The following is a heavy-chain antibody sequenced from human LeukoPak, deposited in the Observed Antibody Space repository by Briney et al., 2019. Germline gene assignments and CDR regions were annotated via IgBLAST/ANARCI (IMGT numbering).Heavy chain of an antibody. Sequence: PGGSLRLSCAASGFTLSRYAMSWVRQAPGKGLEWVSGISAGVSSTFYADSVKGRFTISRDNSKNVVYLQMNSLRVEDTALYYCAKSFPTIISYFDSXGHGTLVTVSX. CDR2: ISAGVSST. J-gene: IGHJ4*01. V-gene: IGHV3-23*01. CDR1: GFTLSRYA. D-gene: IGHD3-9*01. CDR3: AKSFPTIISYFDS.